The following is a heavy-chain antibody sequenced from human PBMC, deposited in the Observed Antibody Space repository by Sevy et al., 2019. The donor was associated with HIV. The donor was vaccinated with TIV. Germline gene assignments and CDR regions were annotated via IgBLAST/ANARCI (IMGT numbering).Heavy chain of an antibody. CDR3: GREGDDYVAFDI. V-gene: IGHV3-7*01. Sequence: GGSLRLSCAASGFIFSSYWMSWVRQAPGKGLEWVANINQDGSENYYVDSVKGRFTISRDNAKNSLYLRMNSPRAEDTAVYYCGREGDDYVAFDIWGQGTMVTVSS. D-gene: IGHD4-17*01. J-gene: IGHJ3*02. CDR2: INQDGSEN. CDR1: GFIFSSYW.